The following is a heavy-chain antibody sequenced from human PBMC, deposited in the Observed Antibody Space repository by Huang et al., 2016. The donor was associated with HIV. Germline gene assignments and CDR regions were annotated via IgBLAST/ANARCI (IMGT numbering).Heavy chain of an antibody. CDR2: VYSDGNT. J-gene: IGHJ6*03. Sequence: FTASANYMSWVRQAPGKGLEWVSIVYSDGNTFYADSVKGRFIISRDNSKNIMYLQMTSLRAEDTAVYYCAKIGGSDYYYYYYMDVWGKGATVTVSS. D-gene: IGHD3-16*01. V-gene: IGHV3-53*01. CDR1: FTASANY. CDR3: AKIGGSDYYYYYYMDV.